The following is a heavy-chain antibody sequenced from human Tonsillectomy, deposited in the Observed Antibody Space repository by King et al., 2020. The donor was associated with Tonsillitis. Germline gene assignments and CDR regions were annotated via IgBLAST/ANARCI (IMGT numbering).Heavy chain of an antibody. CDR1: GGSISPYY. CDR3: AKEGASWDDAFDI. J-gene: IGHJ3*02. CDR2: IYYSGRT. Sequence: LQLQESGPGLVKPSETLSLTCTVSGGSISPYYWSWIRQPPGKGLEWFGYIYYSGRTNYNPSLKSRVAMSVDTSKNQFSLKLSSVTAADTAVYYCAKEGASWDDAFDIWGQGTMVTVSS. D-gene: IGHD6-13*01. V-gene: IGHV4-59*01.